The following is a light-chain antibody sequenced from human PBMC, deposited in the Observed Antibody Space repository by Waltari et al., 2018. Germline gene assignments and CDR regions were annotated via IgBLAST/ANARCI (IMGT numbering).Light chain of an antibody. Sequence: DIQMTQSPSSLSASVGDRVTITCRASQSISSYLNWYQQKPGKAPNLLIYAASSLQSGVQSRFSGSGSGTDFTLTISSLQPEDFATYYCQQSYSTPLVTFGQGTRLEIK. J-gene: IGKJ5*01. CDR1: QSISSY. CDR3: QQSYSTPLVT. V-gene: IGKV1-39*01. CDR2: AAS.